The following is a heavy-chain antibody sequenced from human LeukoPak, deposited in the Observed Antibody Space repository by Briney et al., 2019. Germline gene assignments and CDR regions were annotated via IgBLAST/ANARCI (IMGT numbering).Heavy chain of an antibody. V-gene: IGHV1-46*01. CDR1: GYTFTSYY. D-gene: IGHD3-22*01. CDR2: INPSGGST. Sequence: ASVKVSCKASGYTFTSYYMHWVRQAPGQGLEWMGIINPSGGSTSYAQKFQGRVTMTRDTSTSTVYMELSSLRSEDTAVYYCARDLEGYDSSGYSLASWFDSWGQGTLVTVSS. CDR3: ARDLEGYDSSGYSLASWFDS. J-gene: IGHJ5*01.